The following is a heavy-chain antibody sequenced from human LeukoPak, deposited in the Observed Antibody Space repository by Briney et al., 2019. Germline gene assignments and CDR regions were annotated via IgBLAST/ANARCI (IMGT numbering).Heavy chain of an antibody. V-gene: IGHV3-30*18. CDR2: ISYDGSNK. CDR1: GFTFSSYG. J-gene: IGHJ6*04. D-gene: IGHD5-18*01. Sequence: PGGSLRLSCAASGFTFSSYGMHWVRQAPGKGLEWVAVISYDGSNKYYADSVKGRFTISRDNSKNTLYLQMNSLRAEDTAVYYCAKDLRGYSYGLYYYGMDVWAKGPRSPSPQ. CDR3: AKDLRGYSYGLYYYGMDV.